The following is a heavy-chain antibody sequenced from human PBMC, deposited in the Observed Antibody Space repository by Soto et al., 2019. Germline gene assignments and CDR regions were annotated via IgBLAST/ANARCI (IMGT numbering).Heavy chain of an antibody. CDR1: GFTFSTYA. CDR2: ISANGQGI. J-gene: IGHJ4*02. D-gene: IGHD1-7*01. CDR3: AKDRNYPRDQFHY. Sequence: LRLSCAASGFTFSTYALSWVRQAPGKGLEWVSAISANGQGIYYADSVRGRFTISRDNSKNTIFLHMDSLRAEDTAVYYCAKDRNYPRDQFHYWGQGTLVTVS. V-gene: IGHV3-23*01.